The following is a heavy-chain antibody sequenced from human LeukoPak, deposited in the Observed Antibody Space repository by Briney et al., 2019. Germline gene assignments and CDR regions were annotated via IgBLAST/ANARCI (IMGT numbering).Heavy chain of an antibody. J-gene: IGHJ4*02. CDR3: ARGSGPNSSGWYRD. CDR2: INPNSGGT. Sequence: ASVNVSCKASGYTVTGYYMHWVRQAPGPGLEWMGRINPNSGGTNYAQKFQGRVTVTRDTSISTAYMELSRLRSDDTAVYYCARGSGPNSSGWYRDWGQGTLVTVSS. V-gene: IGHV1-2*06. D-gene: IGHD6-19*01. CDR1: GYTVTGYY.